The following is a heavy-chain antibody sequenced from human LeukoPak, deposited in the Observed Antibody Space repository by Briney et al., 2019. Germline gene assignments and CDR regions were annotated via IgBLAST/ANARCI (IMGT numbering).Heavy chain of an antibody. V-gene: IGHV5-51*01. Sequence: GESLKISCKGSGYTFSSYWIGWVRQMPGKGLEWMGIIYPDDSDTRYSPSFQGQVTISADKSISTAYLQWSSPKASDTAMYYCARLAYCSNDVCYLNYYYSMDVWGKGTTVTVSS. J-gene: IGHJ6*03. CDR2: IYPDDSDT. D-gene: IGHD2-8*01. CDR1: GYTFSSYW. CDR3: ARLAYCSNDVCYLNYYYSMDV.